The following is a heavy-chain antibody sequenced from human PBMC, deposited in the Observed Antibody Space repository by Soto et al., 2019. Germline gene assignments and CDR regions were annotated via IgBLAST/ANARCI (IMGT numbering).Heavy chain of an antibody. CDR1: GYSFTSYW. V-gene: IGHV5-51*01. CDR3: ARTAAMITFGGVMIDWFDP. CDR2: IYPGDSDT. J-gene: IGHJ5*02. Sequence: GESLKISCKGSGYSFTSYWIGWVRQMPGKGLEWMGIIYPGDSDTRYSPSFQGQVTISADKSTSTAYLQWSSLKASDTAMYYCARTAAMITFGGVMIDWFDPWGQGTLVTVSS. D-gene: IGHD3-16*01.